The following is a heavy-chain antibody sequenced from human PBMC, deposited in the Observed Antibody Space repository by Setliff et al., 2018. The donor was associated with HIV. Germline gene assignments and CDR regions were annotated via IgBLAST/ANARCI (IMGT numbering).Heavy chain of an antibody. V-gene: IGHV4-4*07. CDR2: IDSSGTT. J-gene: IGHJ5*02. CDR3: ARDRHSSGLGSYGP. Sequence: SETLSLTCTISGGSFGVYRWSWIRQSAGRGLEWIGRIDSSGTTDYKPSLKGRVAISVDPSRNQFSLRVTSVTAADTAVYFCARDRHSSGLGSYGPWGPGILVTVSS. CDR1: GGSFGVYR. D-gene: IGHD3-10*01.